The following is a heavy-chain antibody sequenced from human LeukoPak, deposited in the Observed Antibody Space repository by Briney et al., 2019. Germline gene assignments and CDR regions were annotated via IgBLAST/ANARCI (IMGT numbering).Heavy chain of an antibody. CDR2: ISSSGSTI. CDR3: AREDTVWDTRADY. V-gene: IGHV3-11*01. D-gene: IGHD5-18*01. Sequence: SGGSLRLSCAASGFTFSDYYMSWIRQAPGKGLEWVSYISSSGSTIYYADSVKGRFTFSRDNAKNSLYLQMNSLRAEDTAVYYCAREDTVWDTRADYWGQGTLVTVSS. CDR1: GFTFSDYY. J-gene: IGHJ4*02.